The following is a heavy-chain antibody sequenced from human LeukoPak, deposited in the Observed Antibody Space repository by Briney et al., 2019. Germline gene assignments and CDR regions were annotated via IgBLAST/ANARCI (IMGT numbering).Heavy chain of an antibody. V-gene: IGHV3-7*01. CDR1: GFTFSAYW. J-gene: IGHJ4*02. D-gene: IGHD3-3*01. CDR2: IKQDGSEK. Sequence: PGGSLRLSCAASGFTFSAYWMNWVRQAPGKGLEWVANIKQDGSEKYYVDSVKGRFTISRDNASNSLSLQMNSLRAEDTAVYYCVRGRALLGVVNVFDNWGQGMLVTVSS. CDR3: VRGRALLGVVNVFDN.